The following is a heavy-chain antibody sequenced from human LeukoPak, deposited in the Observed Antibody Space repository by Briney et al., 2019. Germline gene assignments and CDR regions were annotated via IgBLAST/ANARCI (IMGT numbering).Heavy chain of an antibody. D-gene: IGHD1-26*01. V-gene: IGHV1-2*06. J-gene: IGHJ4*02. CDR2: INPNRGGT. CDR3: ARRPRGGSYQYLPGPIDY. CDR1: GYTFTGYY. Sequence: ASVKVSCKASGYTFTGYYMHWVRQAPGQGLEWMGRINPNRGGTNYAQKFQGRVTMTRDTSISTAYMELSRLRSDDTAVYYCARRPRGGSYQYLPGPIDYWGQGTLVTVSS.